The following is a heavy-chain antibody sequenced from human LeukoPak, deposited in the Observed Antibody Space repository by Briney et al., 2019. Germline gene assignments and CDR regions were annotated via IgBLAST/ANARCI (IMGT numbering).Heavy chain of an antibody. CDR3: ARQFPDYYDSSGYYYVDWFDP. CDR2: INHSGST. D-gene: IGHD3-22*01. CDR1: GGSFSGYY. J-gene: IGHJ5*02. V-gene: IGHV4-34*01. Sequence: SETLSLTCAVYGGSFSGYYWSWIRQPPGKGLEWIGEINHSGSTNYNPSLKSRVTISVDTSKNQFSLKLSSVTAADTAVYYCARQFPDYYDSSGYYYVDWFDPWGQGTLVTVSS.